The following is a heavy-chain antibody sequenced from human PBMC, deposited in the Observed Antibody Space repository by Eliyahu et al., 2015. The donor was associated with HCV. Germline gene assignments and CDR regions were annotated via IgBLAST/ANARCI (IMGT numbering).Heavy chain of an antibody. CDR2: MEPNSGNT. D-gene: IGHD4-23*01. CDR3: ARDYGGNSGWFDP. V-gene: IGHV1-8*03. Sequence: QVQLVQSGAEVKKPGASVKVSCKASGYTFTSYDINWVRQAIGQGPEWIGWMEPNSGNTGYAQKFQGRVTISRSTSISTAYMELSSLRSEDTAVYYCARDYGGNSGWFDPWGQGTLVTVSS. J-gene: IGHJ5*02. CDR1: GYTFTSYD.